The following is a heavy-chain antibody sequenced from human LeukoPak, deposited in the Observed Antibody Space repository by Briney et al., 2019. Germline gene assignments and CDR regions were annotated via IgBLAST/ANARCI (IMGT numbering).Heavy chain of an antibody. V-gene: IGHV4-39*01. CDR2: IYYSGST. Sequence: SETLSLTCTVSGASVSGSAYYWGWIRQPPGKGLEWIGNIYYSGSTYYNESLESRVTISIDTSKNQFSLKLSSVTAADTAVYYCAGGGVIVIDYYYYYMDVWGKGTTVTVSS. CDR3: AGGGVIVIDYYYYYMDV. D-gene: IGHD3-16*02. J-gene: IGHJ6*03. CDR1: GASVSGSAYY.